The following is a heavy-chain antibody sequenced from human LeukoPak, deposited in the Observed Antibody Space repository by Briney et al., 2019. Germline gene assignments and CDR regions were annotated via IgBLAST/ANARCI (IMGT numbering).Heavy chain of an antibody. Sequence: NASETLSLTCTVSGGSISSYYWSWIRQPPGKGLEWIGYIYYSGSTNYNPSLKSRVTISVDTSKNQFSLKLSSVTAADTAVYYCAGEGTGVGAFDIWGQGTMVTVSS. CDR3: AGEGTGVGAFDI. J-gene: IGHJ3*02. V-gene: IGHV4-59*01. CDR1: GGSISSYY. CDR2: IYYSGST. D-gene: IGHD7-27*01.